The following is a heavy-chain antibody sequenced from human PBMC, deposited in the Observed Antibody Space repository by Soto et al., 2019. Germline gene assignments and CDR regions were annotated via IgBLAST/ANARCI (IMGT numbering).Heavy chain of an antibody. CDR2: INHSGST. CDR1: GGSFSGYY. CDR3: ARENFGVVIIPSTYYFDY. Sequence: QVQLQQWGAGLLKPSETLSLTCAVYGGSFSGYYWSWIRQPPGKGLEWIGEINHSGSTNYNPSLKSRVTISVDTSKNPFSLKLSSVTAADTAVYYCARENFGVVIIPSTYYFDYWGQGTLVTVSS. V-gene: IGHV4-34*01. D-gene: IGHD3-3*01. J-gene: IGHJ4*02.